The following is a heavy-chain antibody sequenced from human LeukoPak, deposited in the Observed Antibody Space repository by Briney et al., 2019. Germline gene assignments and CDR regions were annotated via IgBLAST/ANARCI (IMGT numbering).Heavy chain of an antibody. J-gene: IGHJ4*02. CDR3: ARGQGTVTTH. D-gene: IGHD4-17*01. Sequence: SETLSLTCAVSGGSFSGHYWTWIRQPPGKGLEWIGEINHSGSANYNPSLKSRVTISLDTSKNQFPLKLSSVTAADTAVYYCARGQGTVTTHWGQGTLVTVSS. CDR1: GGSFSGHY. V-gene: IGHV4-34*01. CDR2: INHSGSA.